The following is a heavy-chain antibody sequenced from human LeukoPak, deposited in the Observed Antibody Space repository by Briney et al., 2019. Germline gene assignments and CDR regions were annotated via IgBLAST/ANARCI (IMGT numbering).Heavy chain of an antibody. CDR1: GYTLTELS. J-gene: IGHJ3*02. CDR2: FNPEDGET. V-gene: IGHV1-24*01. D-gene: IGHD3-3*01. Sequence: GASVKVSCKASGYTLTELSMHWVRQAPGKGLEWMGGFNPEDGETIYAQKFQGRVTMTEDTSTDTAYMELSSLRSEDTAVYYCATAIPSIFGVVPYWGAFDIWGQGQWSPSLQ. CDR3: ATAIPSIFGVVPYWGAFDI.